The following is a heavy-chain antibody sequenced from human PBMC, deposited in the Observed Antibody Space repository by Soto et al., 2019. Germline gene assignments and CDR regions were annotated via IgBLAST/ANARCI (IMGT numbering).Heavy chain of an antibody. CDR1: GFTFRSYE. Sequence: EAQLVESGGGSVLPGGSLRLSCAASGFTFRSYEMNWVRQAPGNGLEWVSYISTSGTTIYYTDSVKGRFVISRDNAKAYLLLQMSSLRVEDTAVYYCVRDRGGHDQGDFTPIWGQGALVTVTS. CDR3: VRDRGGHDQGDFTPI. V-gene: IGHV3-48*03. D-gene: IGHD2-21*02. J-gene: IGHJ4*02. CDR2: ISTSGTTI.